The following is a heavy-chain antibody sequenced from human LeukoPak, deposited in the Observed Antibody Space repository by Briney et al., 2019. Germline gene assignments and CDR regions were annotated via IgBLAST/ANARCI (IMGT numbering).Heavy chain of an antibody. CDR3: AKVRDSYGYGWGYYFDY. Sequence: GGSLRLSCAASGFTFDDYAMHWVGQAPGKGLEWVSLISGDGGSTYYANSVKGRFTISRDNSKNSLYLQMNSLRTEDTALYYCAKVRDSYGYGWGYYFDYWGQGTLVTVSS. CDR1: GFTFDDYA. CDR2: ISGDGGST. J-gene: IGHJ4*02. V-gene: IGHV3-43*02. D-gene: IGHD5-18*01.